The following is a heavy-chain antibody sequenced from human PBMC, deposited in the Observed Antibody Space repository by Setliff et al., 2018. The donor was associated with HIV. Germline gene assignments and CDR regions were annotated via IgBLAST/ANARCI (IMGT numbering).Heavy chain of an antibody. Sequence: PSETLSLTCAVSGDSINNNNFWVWVRQPPGKRLEWIGSIYYSGTTYVHPSLKSRVTISIDTFKSQFSLKLRSVNAADTAVYYCASWGAGSNSGFDYWGRGTLVTVSS. V-gene: IGHV4-39*07. J-gene: IGHJ4*02. CDR3: ASWGAGSNSGFDY. D-gene: IGHD3-16*01. CDR1: GDSINNNNF. CDR2: IYYSGTT.